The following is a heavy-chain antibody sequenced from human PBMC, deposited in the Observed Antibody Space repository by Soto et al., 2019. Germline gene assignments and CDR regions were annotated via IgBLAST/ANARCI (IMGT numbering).Heavy chain of an antibody. Sequence: ASVKVSRKASGYTFTTHGISWVRQAPGQGLEWIGWISTHNGDTIYEQKFQGRVTMTTDTSTSTAYMDLRSLRSDDTAVYYCAKDGRGGYYDIIVYYGEYYFDYSGQGPLVPVSS. V-gene: IGHV1-18*01. J-gene: IGHJ4*02. D-gene: IGHD3-9*01. CDR1: GYTFTTHG. CDR2: ISTHNGDT. CDR3: AKDGRGGYYDIIVYYGEYYFDY.